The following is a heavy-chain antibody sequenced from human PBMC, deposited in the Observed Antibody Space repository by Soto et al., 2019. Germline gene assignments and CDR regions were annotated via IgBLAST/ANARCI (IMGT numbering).Heavy chain of an antibody. V-gene: IGHV3-15*07. CDR2: IISRADGGTT. CDR1: GFPFNNAW. CDR3: TTDLLRGPDGMTCR. D-gene: IGHD1-1*01. Sequence: EVQLVESGGGLVKPGESLRLSCAASGFPFNNAWMNWVRHTPGKGLEWVGRIISRADGGTTDYAAPVKGRFTISRDDSKNTLYLHMNSLEAEDTALYYCTTDLLRGPDGMTCRWGQGTLVTVSS. J-gene: IGHJ4*02.